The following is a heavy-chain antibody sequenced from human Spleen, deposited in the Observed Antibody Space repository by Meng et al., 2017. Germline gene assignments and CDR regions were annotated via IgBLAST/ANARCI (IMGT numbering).Heavy chain of an antibody. CDR2: INHSGGT. V-gene: IGHV4-34*01. CDR1: GGSFSGYY. D-gene: IGHD4-11*01. CDR3: ARGPTTMAHDFDY. Sequence: QGALQQWGAGLFKPSDTLSLTCAVYGGSFSGYYWSWIRQPPGKGLEWIGEINHSGGTNYNPSLESRATISVDTSQNNLSLKLSSVTAADSAVYYCARGPTTMAHDFDYWGQGTLVTVSS. J-gene: IGHJ4*02.